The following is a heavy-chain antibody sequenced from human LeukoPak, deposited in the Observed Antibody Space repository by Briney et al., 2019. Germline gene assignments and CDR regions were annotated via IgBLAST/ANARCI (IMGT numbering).Heavy chain of an antibody. V-gene: IGHV3-23*01. CDR2: ISGSGGST. CDR1: GFTFSSYA. J-gene: IGHJ4*02. D-gene: IGHD4-17*01. CDR3: ASVCGGLRLWFDY. Sequence: GGSLRLSCAASGFTFSSYAMSWVRQAPGKGLEWVSAISGSGGSTYYADSVKGRFTISRDNSKNTLYLQMNSLRAEYTAVYYCASVCGGLRLWFDYWGQGTLVTVSS.